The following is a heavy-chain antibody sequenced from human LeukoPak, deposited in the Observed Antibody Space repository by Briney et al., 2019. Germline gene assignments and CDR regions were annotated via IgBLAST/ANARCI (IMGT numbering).Heavy chain of an antibody. V-gene: IGHV4-34*01. CDR1: GESFSGYY. J-gene: IGHJ4*02. Sequence: LETLSLTCAVYGESFSGYYWTWIRQSPGKGLEWIAEINHSGSTNYNPSLKSRVTISADTSKNQFSLKMNSVTAADTAVYYCARAPETVAIDYWGQGTLVTVSS. D-gene: IGHD5-12*01. CDR2: INHSGST. CDR3: ARAPETVAIDY.